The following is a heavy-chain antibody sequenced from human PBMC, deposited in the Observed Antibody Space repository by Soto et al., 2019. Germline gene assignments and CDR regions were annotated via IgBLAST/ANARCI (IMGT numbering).Heavy chain of an antibody. J-gene: IGHJ4*02. Sequence: GGSLRLSCAASGFTFSSYTMNWGRQAPGKGLEWLSAISSSSSYTYYADSVKGRFTISRDNAKSSLYLEMNSLRVEDTAVYYCSFTTDYWGQGTLVTVSS. V-gene: IGHV3-21*06. CDR1: GFTFSSYT. CDR2: ISSSSSYT. D-gene: IGHD4-17*01. CDR3: SFTTDY.